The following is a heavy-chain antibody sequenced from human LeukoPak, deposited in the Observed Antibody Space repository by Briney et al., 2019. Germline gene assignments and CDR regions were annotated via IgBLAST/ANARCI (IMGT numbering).Heavy chain of an antibody. V-gene: IGHV3-21*01. CDR1: GFTFSSNR. CDR2: ISSSSSYI. Sequence: PGGSLRLSCAASGFTFSSNRMNWVRQAPRKGLGWVSSISSSSSYIYYADSVKGRFTISRDNAKNSLYLQMNSLRAEDTAVYYCARGASQSSWYGYWGQGTLVTVSS. D-gene: IGHD6-13*01. CDR3: ARGASQSSWYGY. J-gene: IGHJ4*02.